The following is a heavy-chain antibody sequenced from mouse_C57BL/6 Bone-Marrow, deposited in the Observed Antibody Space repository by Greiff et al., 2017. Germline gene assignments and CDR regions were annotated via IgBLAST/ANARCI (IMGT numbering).Heavy chain of an antibody. CDR2: INPSTGGT. J-gene: IGHJ2*01. D-gene: IGHD1-1*01. CDR1: GYSFTGYY. Sequence: EVKLVESGPELVKPGASVKISCKASGYSFTGYYMNWVKQSPERSLEWIGEINPSTGGTTYNQKFKAKATLTVDKSSSTAYMQLKSLTSEDSAVYYCARSRYYGSSYYFDYWGQGTTLTVSS. CDR3: ARSRYYGSSYYFDY. V-gene: IGHV1-42*01.